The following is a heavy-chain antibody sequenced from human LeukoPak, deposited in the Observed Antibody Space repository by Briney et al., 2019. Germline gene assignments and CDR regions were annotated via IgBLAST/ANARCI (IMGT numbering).Heavy chain of an antibody. D-gene: IGHD6-19*01. CDR2: INHSGST. J-gene: IGHJ4*02. Sequence: SETLSLTCAVYGGSFSGYYWSWIRQPPGKGLEWIGEINHSGSTNYNPSLKSRVTISVNTSKNQFSLKLSSVTAADTAVYYCARGLGPAEVDYWGQGTLVTVSS. CDR3: ARGLGPAEVDY. CDR1: GGSFSGYY. V-gene: IGHV4-34*01.